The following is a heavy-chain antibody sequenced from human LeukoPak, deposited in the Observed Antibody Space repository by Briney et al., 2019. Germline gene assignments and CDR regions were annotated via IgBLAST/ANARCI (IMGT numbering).Heavy chain of an antibody. D-gene: IGHD3-22*01. CDR3: ARAYYYDSSGYYGSVRHYYGMDV. J-gene: IGHJ6*02. CDR1: GGSFSGYY. Sequence: SETLSLTCAVCGGSFSGYYWSWLRQPPGKGLEWIGEISHSGSTNYNPSLKSRVTISVDTSKNQFSLKLSSVTAADTAVYYCARAYYYDSSGYYGSVRHYYGMDVWGQGTTVTVSS. V-gene: IGHV4-34*01. CDR2: ISHSGST.